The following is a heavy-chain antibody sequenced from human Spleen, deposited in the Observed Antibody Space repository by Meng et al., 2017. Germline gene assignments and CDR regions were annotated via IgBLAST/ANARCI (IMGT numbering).Heavy chain of an antibody. Sequence: QVQLVQSGSELKKPGASVKVSCKASGYTFNAYSMHWVRQAPGQGLEWMGRINPNSGVTNYAQNFQGRVTMTRDTSISTAYMELSSLRSDDTAVYYCARDGDYYDIGPWGQGTLVTVPS. D-gene: IGHD3-22*01. V-gene: IGHV1-2*06. J-gene: IGHJ5*02. CDR1: GYTFNAYS. CDR3: ARDGDYYDIGP. CDR2: INPNSGVT.